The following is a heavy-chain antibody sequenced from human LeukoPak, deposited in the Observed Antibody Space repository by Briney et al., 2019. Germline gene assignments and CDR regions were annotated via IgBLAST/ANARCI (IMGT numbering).Heavy chain of an antibody. CDR2: INPNSGGT. CDR1: GYTFTGYY. V-gene: IGHV1-2*02. Sequence: ASVKVSCKASGYTFTGYYMHWVRQAPGPGLEWMGWINPNSGGTNYAQTFQGRVTMTRDTSISTAYMELSRLRSDDTAVYYCASFWELLSLVYWGQGTLVTVSS. CDR3: ASFWELLSLVY. D-gene: IGHD1-26*01. J-gene: IGHJ4*02.